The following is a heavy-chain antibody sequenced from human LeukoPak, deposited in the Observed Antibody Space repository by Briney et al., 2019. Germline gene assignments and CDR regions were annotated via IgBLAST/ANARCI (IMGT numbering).Heavy chain of an antibody. CDR3: ARGAWLVATITGHYYQYMDV. V-gene: IGHV4-34*01. J-gene: IGHJ6*03. Sequence: SETLSLTCGVYGGSFSVYYWTWIRQPPGKGLEWIGEINHSGSTNYNPSLKSRVTISVDTSKNQFSLKLNSVTAADTAVYYCARGAWLVATITGHYYQYMDVWGKGTTVTVSS. CDR1: GGSFSVYY. CDR2: INHSGST. D-gene: IGHD5-12*01.